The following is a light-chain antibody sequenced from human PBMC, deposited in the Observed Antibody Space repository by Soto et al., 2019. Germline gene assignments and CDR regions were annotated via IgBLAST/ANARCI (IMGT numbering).Light chain of an antibody. CDR1: QSLVYADGNTY. V-gene: IGKV2-30*01. Sequence: DVVMTQSPLSLPVTLRQSASISCTSSQSLVYADGNTYLNWLQQRPGQSPRRLIYKVFNRDSGVPDRFSGSASGSEFTLTISRVEAEDIGVYYCMQTAHWPYTFGRGTKVDIK. J-gene: IGKJ2*01. CDR3: MQTAHWPYT. CDR2: KVF.